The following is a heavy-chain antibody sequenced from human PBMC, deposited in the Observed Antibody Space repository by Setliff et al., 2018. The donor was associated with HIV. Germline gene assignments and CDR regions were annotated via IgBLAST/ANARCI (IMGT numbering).Heavy chain of an antibody. Sequence: KPGGSLRLSCAASGFTFSNAWMSWVRQAPGKGLEWVGRIKSKTDGGTTDYAAPVKGRFTISRVDSKNTLYLQMNSLKTEDTAVYYCARMVREVRGGGSIFRYFDPWGQGTLVTVSS. J-gene: IGHJ5*02. V-gene: IGHV3-15*01. D-gene: IGHD3-10*01. CDR3: ARMVREVRGGGSIFRYFDP. CDR2: IKSKTDGGTT. CDR1: GFTFSNAW.